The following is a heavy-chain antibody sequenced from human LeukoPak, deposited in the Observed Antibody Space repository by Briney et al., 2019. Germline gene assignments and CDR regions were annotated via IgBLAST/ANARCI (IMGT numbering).Heavy chain of an antibody. CDR3: ARDWRLNYDFWSGYYTGPARKNWFDP. Sequence: GRSLRLSCAASGFTFSSYAMHWVRQAPGKGLEWVAVISYDGSNKYYADPVKGRFTISRDNSKNTPYLQMNSLRAEDTAVYYCARDWRLNYDFWSGYYTGPARKNWFDPWGQGTLVTVSS. CDR2: ISYDGSNK. V-gene: IGHV3-30-3*01. J-gene: IGHJ5*02. D-gene: IGHD3-3*01. CDR1: GFTFSSYA.